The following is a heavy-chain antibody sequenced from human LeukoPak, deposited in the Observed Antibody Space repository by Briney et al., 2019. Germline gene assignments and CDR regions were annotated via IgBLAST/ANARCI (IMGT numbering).Heavy chain of an antibody. V-gene: IGHV3-73*01. CDR2: IRSKANSYAT. CDR3: TRPFYCSSTSCYEDY. D-gene: IGHD2-2*01. Sequence: PGGSLKLSCAVSGFTFSGSAMHWVRQASGKGLEWVGRIRSKANSYATAYAASVKGRFTISRDDSKNTAYLQMNSLKTEDTAVYYCTRPFYCSSTSCYEDYWGQGTLVTVSS. J-gene: IGHJ4*02. CDR1: GFTFSGSA.